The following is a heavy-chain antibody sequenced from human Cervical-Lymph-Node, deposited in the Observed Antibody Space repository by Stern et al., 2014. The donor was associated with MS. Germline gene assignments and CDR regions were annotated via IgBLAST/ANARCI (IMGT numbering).Heavy chain of an antibody. CDR1: GYSFTRYY. Sequence: QLVQSGAEVKKPGASVRISCKASGYSFTRYYIHWVRQAPGQGLEWMGFINPSGGSPTYAQKFQGRVTLHRDMSTTTVYMELISLTSEDTAIYYCTLIEGATVATDNDWIDPWGQGTLVTVSS. CDR2: INPSGGSP. CDR3: TLIEGATVATDNDWIDP. D-gene: IGHD5-12*01. J-gene: IGHJ5*02. V-gene: IGHV1-46*01.